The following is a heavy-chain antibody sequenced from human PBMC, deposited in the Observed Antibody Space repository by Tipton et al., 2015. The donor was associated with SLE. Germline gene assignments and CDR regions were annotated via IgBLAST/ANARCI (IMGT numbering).Heavy chain of an antibody. D-gene: IGHD4-17*01. V-gene: IGHV3-7*01. Sequence: GSLRLSCAASGFTFSSYWMSWVRQAPGKGLEWVANIKEDGSEKYYVDSVKGRFTISRDNAKNSLYLQMNSLGAEDTAVYYCARKALTTVTFFDYWGQGTLVTVSS. CDR3: ARKALTTVTFFDY. CDR2: IKEDGSEK. J-gene: IGHJ4*02. CDR1: GFTFSSYW.